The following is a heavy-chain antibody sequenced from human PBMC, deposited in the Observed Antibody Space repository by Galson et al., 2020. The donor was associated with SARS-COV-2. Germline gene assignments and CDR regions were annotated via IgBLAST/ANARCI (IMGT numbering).Heavy chain of an antibody. V-gene: IGHV3-49*04. Sequence: GGSLRLSCTSSGFTFGDYGLTWVRQAPGKGLEWVASISREVYGGTPQYAASVKGRFTISRDDSKSVAYLQMNSLKTEDTAIYYCARDLFSQYYDSSGYYSHDHWGQGTLVTVSS. CDR2: ISREVYGGTP. D-gene: IGHD3-22*01. J-gene: IGHJ4*02. CDR1: GFTFGDYG. CDR3: ARDLFSQYYDSSGYYSHDH.